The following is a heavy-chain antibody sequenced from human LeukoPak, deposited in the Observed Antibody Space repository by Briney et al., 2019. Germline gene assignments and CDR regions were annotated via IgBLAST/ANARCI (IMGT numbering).Heavy chain of an antibody. CDR1: GFTSSSYG. CDR2: IRYDGSNK. Sequence: GRSLRLSCAASGFTSSSYGMHWVRQAPGKGLEWVAFIRYDGSNKYYADSVKGRFTISRDNSKNTLYLQMNSLRAEDTAVYYCAEVAGWELLQPFDYWGQGTLVTVSS. CDR3: AEVAGWELLQPFDY. J-gene: IGHJ4*02. V-gene: IGHV3-30*02. D-gene: IGHD1-26*01.